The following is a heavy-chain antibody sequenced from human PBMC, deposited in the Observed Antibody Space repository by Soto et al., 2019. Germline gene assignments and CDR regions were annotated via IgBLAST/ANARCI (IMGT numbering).Heavy chain of an antibody. D-gene: IGHD3-10*01. CDR1: GGSISSSNW. CDR2: IYHSGST. Sequence: QVQLQESGPGLVKPSGTLSLTCAVSGGSISSSNWWRWVRQPPGKGLEWIGEIYHSGSTNYNPSLKSRVTISVDKSKNQFSLKLSSVTAADTAVYYCARGDYYGSGSPNYYYYGMDVWGQGTTVTVSS. CDR3: ARGDYYGSGSPNYYYYGMDV. J-gene: IGHJ6*02. V-gene: IGHV4-4*02.